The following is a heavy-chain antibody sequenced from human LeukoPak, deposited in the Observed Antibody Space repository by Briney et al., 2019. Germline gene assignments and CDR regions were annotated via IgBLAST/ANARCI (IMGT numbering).Heavy chain of an antibody. J-gene: IGHJ3*02. V-gene: IGHV3-7*04. Sequence: GGSLRLSCTASGFAFSTYWMGWVRQAPGKGPEWVANIKHDGGEMFYVDSVKGRFTISRDNAKNSLYLQMNSLRAEDTAVYYCARGARYSSSSGDAYDIWGQGTMVTVSS. CDR2: IKHDGGEM. CDR1: GFAFSTYW. D-gene: IGHD6-6*01. CDR3: ARGARYSSSSGDAYDI.